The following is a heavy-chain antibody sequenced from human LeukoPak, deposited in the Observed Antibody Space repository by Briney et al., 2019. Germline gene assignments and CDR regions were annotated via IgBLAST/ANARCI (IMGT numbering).Heavy chain of an antibody. CDR2: IKSKTDGGTT. V-gene: IGHV3-15*01. Sequence: GGSLRLSCAASGFTFSNAWMSWVRQAPGKGLEWVGRIKSKTDGGTTDYAAPVKGRFTISRDDSKNTLYLQMNSLKTEDTAVYYCTTDPPSIVGATRVDHWGEGTLATVSS. CDR3: TTDPPSIVGATRVDH. CDR1: GFTFSNAW. J-gene: IGHJ4*02. D-gene: IGHD1-26*01.